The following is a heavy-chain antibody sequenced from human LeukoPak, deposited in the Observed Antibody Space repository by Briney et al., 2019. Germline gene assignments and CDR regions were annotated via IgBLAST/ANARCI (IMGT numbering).Heavy chain of an antibody. CDR2: INPNSGGT. J-gene: IGHJ4*02. V-gene: IGHV1-2*02. D-gene: IGHD3-10*01. CDR3: ARADGYYYGSGSYYSFDY. CDR1: GYTFTGYY. Sequence: GASVKVSCKASGYTFTGYYMHWVRQAPGQGLEWMGWINPNSGGTNYAQKFQGRVTMTRDTSISTAYMELSSLRSEDTAVYYCARADGYYYGSGSYYSFDYWGQGTLVTVSS.